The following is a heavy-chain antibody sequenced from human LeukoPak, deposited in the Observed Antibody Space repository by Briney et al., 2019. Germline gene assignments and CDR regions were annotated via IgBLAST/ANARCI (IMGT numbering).Heavy chain of an antibody. CDR1: GFTFSSYA. J-gene: IGHJ4*02. D-gene: IGHD6-13*01. CDR2: ISGSGGST. CDR3: AKGGYSSSWYVDSYFDY. Sequence: QTGGSLRLSCAASGFTFSSYAMSWVRQAPGKGLEWVSAISGSGGSTYYADSVKGRFTISRDNSKNTLYLQMNSLRAEDTAVYYCAKGGYSSSWYVDSYFDYWGQGTLVTVSS. V-gene: IGHV3-23*01.